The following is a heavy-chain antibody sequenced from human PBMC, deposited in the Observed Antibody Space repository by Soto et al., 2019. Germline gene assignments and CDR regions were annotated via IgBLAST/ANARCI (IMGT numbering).Heavy chain of an antibody. J-gene: IGHJ4*02. Sequence: EVQLVEYGGGLVRPGGSLRLSCAASGFTFSYYWMHWVRQAPGKRLVWVSRINSDGTSTTYADSVKGRFTISRDNAKNTLYLQMNSLRAEDTAVYYCARDKAAAGIFDYWCQGTLVSVSS. CDR2: INSDGTST. V-gene: IGHV3-74*01. CDR1: GFTFSYYW. CDR3: ARDKAAAGIFDY. D-gene: IGHD6-13*01.